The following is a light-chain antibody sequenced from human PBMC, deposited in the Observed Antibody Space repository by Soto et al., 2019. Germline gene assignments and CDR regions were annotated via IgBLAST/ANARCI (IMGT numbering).Light chain of an antibody. CDR1: SRHSNYA. V-gene: IGLV4-69*01. J-gene: IGLJ3*02. Sequence: QTVVTQSPSASASLGASVTLTCTLSSRHSNYAIAWHQQQPEKGPRLLMKVHNDGSHTKGDGIPDRFSGSSSGAERYLTISSLQSEDEADYYCQTWGTGFLLFGGGTKLTVL. CDR3: QTWGTGFLL. CDR2: VHNDGSH.